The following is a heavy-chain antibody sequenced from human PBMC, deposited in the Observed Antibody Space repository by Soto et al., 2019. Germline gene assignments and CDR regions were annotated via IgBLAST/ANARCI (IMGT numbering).Heavy chain of an antibody. J-gene: IGHJ3*02. CDR1: GYTFFNYG. CDR2: ISVYNGNT. D-gene: IGHD1-26*01. CDR3: ARDSLSGTDAFDI. Sequence: QVQLVQSGAEVKKPGASVKVSCKASGYTFFNYGVTWVRQAPGQGLEWMGWISVYNGNTNYAQKLQGRVTLTTDISTSTAYMDLRSLTSDETAVYYCARDSLSGTDAFDIWGQGTMVTVSS. V-gene: IGHV1-18*01.